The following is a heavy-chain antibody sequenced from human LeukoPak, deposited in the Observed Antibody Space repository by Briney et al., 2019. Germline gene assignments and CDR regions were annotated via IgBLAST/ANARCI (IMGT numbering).Heavy chain of an antibody. CDR3: ARGVVVPSAIRPFDY. D-gene: IGHD2-2*02. CDR1: GFTFSSYA. J-gene: IGHJ4*02. Sequence: GGSLRLSCAASGFTFSSYAMHWVRQAPGKGLEWVAVISYDGSNKYYADSVKGRFTISRDNSKNTLYLQMNSLRAEDTAVYYCARGVVVPSAIRPFDYWGQGTLVTVSS. CDR2: ISYDGSNK. V-gene: IGHV3-30-3*01.